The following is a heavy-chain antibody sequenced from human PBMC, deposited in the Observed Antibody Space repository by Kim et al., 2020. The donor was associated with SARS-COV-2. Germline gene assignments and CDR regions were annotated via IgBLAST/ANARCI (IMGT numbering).Heavy chain of an antibody. D-gene: IGHD3-10*01. CDR2: ISAYNGNT. J-gene: IGHJ6*02. V-gene: IGHV1-18*04. Sequence: ASVKVSCKASGYTFTSYGIRWVRQAPGQGLEWMGWISAYNGNTNYAQKLQGRVTMTTDTPTSTAYMELRSLRSDDTAVYYCARDGDGFGELFKPGEYYYYGMDVWGQGTTVTVSS. CDR1: GYTFTSYG. CDR3: ARDGDGFGELFKPGEYYYYGMDV.